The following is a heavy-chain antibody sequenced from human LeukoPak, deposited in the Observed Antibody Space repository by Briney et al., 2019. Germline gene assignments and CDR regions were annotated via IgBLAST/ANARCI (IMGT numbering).Heavy chain of an antibody. D-gene: IGHD6-19*01. CDR1: GFSLSTGGIC. Sequence: SGPTLVNPTQTLTLTCTFSGFSLSTGGICVSWIRQPPGKALEWLARIDWDDDKYYSTSLKTRLTISKDTSKNQVVLTMTNMDPVDTATYYCAHRTTTAVTGFFDYWGQGTLVTVSS. J-gene: IGHJ4*02. CDR2: IDWDDDK. V-gene: IGHV2-70*12. CDR3: AHRTTTAVTGFFDY.